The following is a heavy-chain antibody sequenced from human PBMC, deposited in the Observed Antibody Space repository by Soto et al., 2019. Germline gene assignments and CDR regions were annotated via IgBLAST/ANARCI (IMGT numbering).Heavy chain of an antibody. CDR1: GGSISSSSYY. D-gene: IGHD6-13*01. J-gene: IGHJ6*02. Sequence: SETLSLTCTFSGGSISSSSYYWGWIRQPPGKGLEWIGSIYYSGSTYYNPSLKSRVTISVDTSKNQFSLKLSSVTAADTAVYYCPSEAADSNHYYYYGMEVWGQGTTVTVSS. V-gene: IGHV4-39*01. CDR2: IYYSGST. CDR3: PSEAADSNHYYYYGMEV.